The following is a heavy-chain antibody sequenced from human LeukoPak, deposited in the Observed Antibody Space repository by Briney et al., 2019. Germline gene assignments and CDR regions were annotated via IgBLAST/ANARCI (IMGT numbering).Heavy chain of an antibody. J-gene: IGHJ3*02. CDR3: VSWRDLGAPI. Sequence: QSGGSLRLSCAASGFTFSSYAMSWVRQAPGKGLEWVAHINQDGSEKYYVDSIKGRCTISRDNAKNSLYLQMNSLRAEDTAVYYCVSWRDLGAPIWGQGIMVTVSS. CDR1: GFTFSSYA. CDR2: INQDGSEK. D-gene: IGHD1-26*01. V-gene: IGHV3-7*01.